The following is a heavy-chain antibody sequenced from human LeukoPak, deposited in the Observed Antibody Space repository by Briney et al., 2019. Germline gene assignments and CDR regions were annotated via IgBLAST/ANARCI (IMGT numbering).Heavy chain of an antibody. CDR3: ARGIVVVPAAMCNWFDP. J-gene: IGHJ5*02. CDR2: IYYSGST. V-gene: IGHV4-31*03. Sequence: SETLSLTCTVSSGSISSGGYYWSWIRQHPGKGLEWIGYIYYSGSTYYNPSLKSRVTISADTSKNQFSLKLSSVTAADTAVYYCARGIVVVPAAMCNWFDPWGQGTLVTVSS. CDR1: SGSISSGGYY. D-gene: IGHD2-2*01.